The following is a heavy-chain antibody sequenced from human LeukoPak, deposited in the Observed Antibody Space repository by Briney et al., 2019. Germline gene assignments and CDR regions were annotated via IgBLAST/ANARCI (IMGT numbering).Heavy chain of an antibody. D-gene: IGHD2-2*01. J-gene: IGHJ4*02. CDR3: ARDLTPLHCTRASCPYGGYFDH. CDR1: GYTFTNYA. V-gene: IGHV1-18*01. Sequence: GASVKVSCEASGYTFTNYAFTWVRQAPGQGLEWMGWISTSNDNTYYAQRFQGRLTITTDTSTGTAYMELRSLRSDDTAVYYCARDLTPLHCTRASCPYGGYFDHWGQGTLVTVSS. CDR2: ISTSNDNT.